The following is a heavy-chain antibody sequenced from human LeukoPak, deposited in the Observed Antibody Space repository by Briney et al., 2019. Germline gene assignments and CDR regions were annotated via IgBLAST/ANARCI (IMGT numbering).Heavy chain of an antibody. Sequence: PGGSLRLSCAASGFTFRLYSMNWVRQAPGKGLEWVSYIRSSDGAIAYADSVKGRFTISRGDAKNSLYLQMNSLRDEDTAVYYCARDRDWAFDYWGQGTLITVSS. CDR2: IRSSDGAI. J-gene: IGHJ4*02. D-gene: IGHD3-9*01. CDR1: GFTFRLYS. CDR3: ARDRDWAFDY. V-gene: IGHV3-48*02.